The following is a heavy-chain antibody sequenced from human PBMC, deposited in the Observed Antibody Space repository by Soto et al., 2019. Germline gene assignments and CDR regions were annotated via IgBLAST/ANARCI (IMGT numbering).Heavy chain of an antibody. CDR1: GYTFTSYG. Sequence: HVQLVQSGTEVKKPGASVKVSCKVSGYTFTSYGMSWMRQAPGQGLEWMGWISTYNGNTNYAQNLQGRVSMTTDTSTSTAYMGLRSLRSDDTAVYYCASRSGTYPYYFDYWGQGTLVTVSS. J-gene: IGHJ4*02. D-gene: IGHD1-26*01. CDR2: ISTYNGNT. V-gene: IGHV1-18*01. CDR3: ASRSGTYPYYFDY.